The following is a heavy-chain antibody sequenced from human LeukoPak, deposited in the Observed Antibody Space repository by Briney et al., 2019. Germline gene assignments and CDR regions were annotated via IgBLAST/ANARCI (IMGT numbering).Heavy chain of an antibody. D-gene: IGHD3-10*01. J-gene: IGHJ6*02. Sequence: GGSLRLSCAASGFTFSNYGMHWVRQAPGKGLEWVAFIRYDGSDKYYADSVKGRLTISRDNSKKTLYLQMNSLRAEDTAVYYCARDMYYGSGTPMQYGMDVWGQGTTVTVSS. CDR2: IRYDGSDK. V-gene: IGHV3-30*02. CDR1: GFTFSNYG. CDR3: ARDMYYGSGTPMQYGMDV.